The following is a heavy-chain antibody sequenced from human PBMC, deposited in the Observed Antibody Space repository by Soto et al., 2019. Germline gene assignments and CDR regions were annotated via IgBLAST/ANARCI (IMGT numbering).Heavy chain of an antibody. Sequence: GESLKISCKGSGYSFTSYWIGWVRQMPGKGLEWMGIIYPGDSDTRYSPSFQGQVTISADKSISTAYLQWSSLKASDTAMYYCARHRLIWFGESGNPRDAFDIWGQGTMVTVSS. CDR2: IYPGDSDT. J-gene: IGHJ3*02. D-gene: IGHD3-10*01. V-gene: IGHV5-51*01. CDR3: ARHRLIWFGESGNPRDAFDI. CDR1: GYSFTSYW.